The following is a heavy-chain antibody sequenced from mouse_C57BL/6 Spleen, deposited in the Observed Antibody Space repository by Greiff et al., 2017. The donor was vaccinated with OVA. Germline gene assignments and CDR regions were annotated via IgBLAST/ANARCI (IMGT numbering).Heavy chain of an antibody. V-gene: IGHV1-55*01. CDR1: GYTFTSYW. D-gene: IGHD2-3*01. CDR3: ARGDYDGGAMDY. CDR2: IYPGSGST. Sequence: QVQLQQPGAELVKPGASVKMSCKASGYTFTSYWITWVKQRPGQGLEWIGDIYPGSGSTNYNEKFKSKATLTVDTSSSTAYMQRSSLTSEDSAVYYCARGDYDGGAMDYWGQGTSVTVSS. J-gene: IGHJ4*01.